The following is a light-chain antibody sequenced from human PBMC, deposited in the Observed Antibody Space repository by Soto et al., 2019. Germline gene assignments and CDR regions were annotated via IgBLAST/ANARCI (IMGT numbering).Light chain of an antibody. V-gene: IGLV1-47*02. CDR1: SSNIGSNY. CDR3: AAWDDSLRGVV. J-gene: IGLJ2*01. CDR2: SNN. Sequence: QSVLTQPPSASGTPGQRVTISCSGSSSNIGSNYVYWYQQLPGTAPQLLIYSNNQRPSGVPDRFSGSKSGTSASLAISGLRAEDEADYYCAAWDDSLRGVVFGGGTKLTVL.